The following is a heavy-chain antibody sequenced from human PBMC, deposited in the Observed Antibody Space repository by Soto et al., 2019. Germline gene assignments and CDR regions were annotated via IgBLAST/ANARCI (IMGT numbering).Heavy chain of an antibody. CDR3: ARELRPSPFDY. J-gene: IGHJ4*02. V-gene: IGHV3-30-3*01. CDR1: GFTFSNSI. CDR2: ASFDQTYK. Sequence: QIHLVESGGGVVQPGGSLRLSCAASGFTFSNSIMHWVRQAPGKGLEWVALASFDQTYKSYTQSVKGRFTISRDDSRNALFLQMNSLRPDDTAIYYCARELRPSPFDYWGQGTLVTASS.